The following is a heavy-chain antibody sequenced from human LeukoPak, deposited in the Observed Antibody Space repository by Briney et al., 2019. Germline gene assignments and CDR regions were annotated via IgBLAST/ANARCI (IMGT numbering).Heavy chain of an antibody. V-gene: IGHV3-23*03. J-gene: IGHJ3*01. Sequence: AGGSLRLSCSASGFTLSEYGLVWVRQAPGKGLEWVSGSRSGGTDTRYADAVKGRFTISRDNSKNTLYLQMNSLRPEDTAVYYCGRDPNGDYLGAFEFWGHGTVVIVSS. CDR2: SRSGGTDT. CDR1: GFTLSEYG. D-gene: IGHD4-17*01. CDR3: GRDPNGDYLGAFEF.